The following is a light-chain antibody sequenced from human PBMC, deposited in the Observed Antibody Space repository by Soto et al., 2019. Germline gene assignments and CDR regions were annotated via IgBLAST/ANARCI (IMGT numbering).Light chain of an antibody. J-gene: IGLJ1*01. CDR2: EVT. V-gene: IGLV2-14*01. CDR1: SRDIAGYNY. CDR3: TSYTCSSFYV. Sequence: VLTQPASVSGSPGQSVAISCTGTSRDIAGYNYISRFQQHPGRAPKLLIYEVTARPSGVSNRFSGSKSGNTASLTISGLQAEDEADYYCTSYTCSSFYVFGTGTKVTVL.